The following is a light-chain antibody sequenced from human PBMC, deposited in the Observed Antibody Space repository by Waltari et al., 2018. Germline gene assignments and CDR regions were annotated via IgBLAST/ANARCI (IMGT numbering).Light chain of an antibody. CDR2: EDT. J-gene: IGLJ3*02. CDR1: ALPKKY. Sequence: SYELTQPPSVSVSPGQTARITCSGYALPKKYGYWYQQKSGQAPVLVIYEDTKRPSGIPARFSGSSSGTVATLTISGAQVEDDADYYCYSTDTSGHERVFGGGTRLTVL. CDR3: YSTDTSGHERV. V-gene: IGLV3-10*01.